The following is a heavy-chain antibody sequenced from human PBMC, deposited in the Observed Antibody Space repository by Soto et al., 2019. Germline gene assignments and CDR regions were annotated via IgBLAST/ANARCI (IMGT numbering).Heavy chain of an antibody. V-gene: IGHV3-21*01. Sequence: EVQVVESGGGLVKPGGSLRLSCAAAGFSFRNNGMNWVRQAPGKGLEWVSSISGDGGHYTCYADAVKGRFTTSRDDAKNSLYLQMNSLRAEDTAVYYCASGGYPRYWGQGTLVTVSS. CDR1: GFSFRNNG. J-gene: IGHJ4*02. CDR2: ISGDGGHYT. CDR3: ASGGYPRY. D-gene: IGHD5-12*01.